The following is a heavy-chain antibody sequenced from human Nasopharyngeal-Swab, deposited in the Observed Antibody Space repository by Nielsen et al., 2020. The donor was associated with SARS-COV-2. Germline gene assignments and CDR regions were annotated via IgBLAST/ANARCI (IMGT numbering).Heavy chain of an antibody. J-gene: IGHJ6*03. CDR2: ISAYNGNT. CDR1: GYTFTSYG. V-gene: IGHV1-18*01. Sequence: ASGKVSCKASGYTFTSYGISWVRQAPGQGLEWMGWISAYNGNTNYAQKLQGRVTMTTDTSTSTAYMELRSLRSDDTAVYYCARVEAAAGYYYYYMDVWGKGTTVTVSS. CDR3: ARVEAAAGYYYYYMDV. D-gene: IGHD6-13*01.